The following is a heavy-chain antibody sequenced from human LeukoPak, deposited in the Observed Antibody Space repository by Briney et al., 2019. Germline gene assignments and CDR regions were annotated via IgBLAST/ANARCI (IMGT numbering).Heavy chain of an antibody. CDR2: IYPSGST. V-gene: IGHV4-4*07. Sequence: SETLSLTCTVSGGSISTYYWSWIRQPAGKGLEWIGRIYPSGSTTYKPSLKSRVTMSVDTSKKQFSLRLSSVTAADTAVYYCAGSAYYYYMDVWGKGTTVTVSS. D-gene: IGHD3-10*01. J-gene: IGHJ6*03. CDR3: AGSAYYYYMDV. CDR1: GGSISTYY.